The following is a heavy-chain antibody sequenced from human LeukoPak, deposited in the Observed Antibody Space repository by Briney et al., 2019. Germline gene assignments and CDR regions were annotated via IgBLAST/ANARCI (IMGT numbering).Heavy chain of an antibody. CDR2: ISSSSSTI. CDR1: GFTFTNYA. Sequence: PGGSLRLSCAASGFTFTNYALSSVRQAPGRGLEWVSYISSSSSTIYYADSVKGRFTISRDNAKNSLYLQMNSLRAEDTAVYYCARGGPYSSRRGYYYYMDVWGKGTTVTVSS. CDR3: ARGGPYSSRRGYYYYMDV. J-gene: IGHJ6*03. V-gene: IGHV3-48*01. D-gene: IGHD6-13*01.